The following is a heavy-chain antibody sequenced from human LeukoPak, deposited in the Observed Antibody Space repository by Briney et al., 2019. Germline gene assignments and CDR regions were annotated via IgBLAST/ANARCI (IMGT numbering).Heavy chain of an antibody. V-gene: IGHV4-61*05. CDR3: ARTYDSSGYYYYFHAFDI. Sequence: SETLSLTCTVSGGSISSSSYYWGWIRQPPGKGLEWIGYIYYSGSTNYNPSLKSRVTISVDTSKNQFSLKLSSVTAADTTVYYCARTYDSSGYYYYFHAFDIWGQGTMVTVSS. D-gene: IGHD3-22*01. J-gene: IGHJ3*02. CDR2: IYYSGST. CDR1: GGSISSSSYY.